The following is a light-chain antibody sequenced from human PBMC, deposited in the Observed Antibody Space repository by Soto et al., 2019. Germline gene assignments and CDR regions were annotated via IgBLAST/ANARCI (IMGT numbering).Light chain of an antibody. CDR3: PQYGTSPDT. V-gene: IGKV3-20*01. J-gene: IGKJ2*01. Sequence: EIVLTQFPGTLSLSPGERATLSCRASQTVSSSYLAWYQQRPGQAPRLLIFAASTRATGVSDRFSGSGSGTDFSLTISSLEPEDFAVYYCPQYGTSPDTFGQGTKLEI. CDR1: QTVSSSY. CDR2: AAS.